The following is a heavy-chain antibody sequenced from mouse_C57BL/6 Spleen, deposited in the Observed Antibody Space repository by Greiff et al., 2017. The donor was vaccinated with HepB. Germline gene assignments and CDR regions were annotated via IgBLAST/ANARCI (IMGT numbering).Heavy chain of an antibody. J-gene: IGHJ4*01. CDR1: GYTFTDYY. CDR2: INPYNGGT. CDR3: AREGEGNSSYAMDY. V-gene: IGHV1-19*01. Sequence: EVQLQQSGPVLVKPGASVKMSCKASGYTFTDYYMNWVKQSHGKSLKWIGVINPYNGGTSYNPKFKGKATLTVDKSSSTAYMEHNSLTSEDSAVYYCAREGEGNSSYAMDYWGQGTSVTVSS. D-gene: IGHD2-12*01.